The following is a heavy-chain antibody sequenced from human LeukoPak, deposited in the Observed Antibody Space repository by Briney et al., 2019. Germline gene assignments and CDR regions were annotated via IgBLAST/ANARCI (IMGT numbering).Heavy chain of an antibody. CDR1: DASISSYY. CDR3: ARYYYDSSGYYFDY. Sequence: PSETLSLTCTVSDASISSYYWSWIRQPAGKGLEWIGHIYTSGTTSYNPSLKSRVTMSVDTPKNQFSLRLSSVTAADTAVYYCARYYYDSSGYYFDYWGQGTLVTVSS. J-gene: IGHJ4*02. D-gene: IGHD3-22*01. CDR2: IYTSGTT. V-gene: IGHV4-4*07.